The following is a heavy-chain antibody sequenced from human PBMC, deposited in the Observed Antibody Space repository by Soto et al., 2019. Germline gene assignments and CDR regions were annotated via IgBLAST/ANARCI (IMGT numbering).Heavy chain of an antibody. D-gene: IGHD3-22*01. CDR2: INHSGRV. CDR1: GGSFSGHS. Sequence: SETLSLTCAVYGGSFSGHSWTWIRQSPGKGLEWIGDINHSGRVNYSPSLKSRVTISLDTSKNQFSLTLSAVTAADTAMYYCSTRAYDTNGYYRFDPWGQGTLVTASS. CDR3: STRAYDTNGYYRFDP. V-gene: IGHV4-34*01. J-gene: IGHJ5*01.